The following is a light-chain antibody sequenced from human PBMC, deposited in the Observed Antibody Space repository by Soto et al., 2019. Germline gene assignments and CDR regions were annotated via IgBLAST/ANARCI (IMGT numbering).Light chain of an antibody. CDR1: SSDVGGYNY. J-gene: IGLJ2*01. CDR3: ISYAGSNKPA. CDR2: DVN. V-gene: IGLV2-8*01. Sequence: QSVLTQPPSASGSPGQSVAISCSGNSSDVGGYNYVSWYQQHPGKAPKLMIYDVNKRPSGVPDRFSGSKSGNTASLTVSGLQAEDEADYYCISYAGSNKPAFGGGTKLTVL.